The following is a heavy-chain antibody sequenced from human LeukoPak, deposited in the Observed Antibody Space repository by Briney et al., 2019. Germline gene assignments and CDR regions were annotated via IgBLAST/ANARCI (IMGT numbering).Heavy chain of an antibody. CDR1: GFTFRGYA. D-gene: IGHD5-18*01. V-gene: IGHV3-23*01. CDR2: ISGSGGST. J-gene: IGHJ4*02. CDR3: ANSRDTAMVIEAEDY. Sequence: GGSLRLSCAASGFTFRGYALSWVGKAPGKGLKGVSPISGSGGSTYYADSVKGRFTISRDNSKNTLYLQMNSLRAEDTAVYYCANSRDTAMVIEAEDYWGQGTLVTVSS.